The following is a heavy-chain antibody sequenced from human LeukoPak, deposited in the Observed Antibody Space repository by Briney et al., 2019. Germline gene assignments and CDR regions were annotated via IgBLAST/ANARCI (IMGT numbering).Heavy chain of an antibody. V-gene: IGHV3-74*01. D-gene: IGHD3-10*01. J-gene: IGHJ6*04. CDR1: GFTFSSYW. CDR2: INSDGSST. Sequence: PGGSLRLSCAASGFTFSSYWMHWVRQAPGKGLVWVSGINSDGSSTSYADSVKGRFTISRDNAKNTLYLQMNSLRAEDTAVYYCARDYGSGSYGMDVGGKGTTVTVSS. CDR3: ARDYGSGSYGMDV.